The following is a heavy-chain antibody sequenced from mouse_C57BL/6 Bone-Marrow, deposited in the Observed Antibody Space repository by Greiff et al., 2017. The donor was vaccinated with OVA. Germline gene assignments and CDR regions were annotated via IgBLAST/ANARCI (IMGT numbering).Heavy chain of an antibody. CDR2: FSSGGSYT. Sequence: EVQRVESGGDLVKPGGSLKLSCAASGFTFSSYGMSWVRQTPDKRLEWVATFSSGGSYTYYPDSVKGRFTISRDNAKNTLYLQMSSLKSEDTAMYYCARRGYGSNWYFDVWGTGTTVTVSS. CDR1: GFTFSSYG. CDR3: ARRGYGSNWYFDV. J-gene: IGHJ1*03. V-gene: IGHV5-6*01. D-gene: IGHD1-1*01.